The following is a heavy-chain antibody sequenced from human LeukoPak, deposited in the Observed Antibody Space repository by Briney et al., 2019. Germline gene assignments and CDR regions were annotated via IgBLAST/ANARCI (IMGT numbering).Heavy chain of an antibody. CDR2: ISGSGGST. V-gene: IGHV3-23*01. Sequence: GGSLRLSCAASGFTFSSYAMSWVRQAPGKGLEWVSAISGSGGSTYYADSVKGRFTISRDNSKNTLYLQMNSLRAEDTAVYYCAKDTPLGYCSGASCLDAFDIWGQETMVTVSS. J-gene: IGHJ3*02. CDR1: GFTFSSYA. CDR3: AKDTPLGYCSGASCLDAFDI. D-gene: IGHD2-15*01.